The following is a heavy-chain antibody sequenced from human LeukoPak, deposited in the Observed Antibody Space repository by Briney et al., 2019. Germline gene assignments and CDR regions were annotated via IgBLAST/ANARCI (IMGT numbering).Heavy chain of an antibody. J-gene: IGHJ4*02. D-gene: IGHD3-10*01. CDR1: GFSFNTYA. CDR2: IWHDGSHK. V-gene: IGHV3-33*01. CDR3: AREIFGPGSYPDF. Sequence: GGSLRLSCAASGFSFNTYAMHWVRQAPGQGLEWVALIWHDGSHKFYSNSVRGQFTISRDTSKNTVSLQMNNLRPEDTAVYYCAREIFGPGSYPDFWGQGTLVTVSS.